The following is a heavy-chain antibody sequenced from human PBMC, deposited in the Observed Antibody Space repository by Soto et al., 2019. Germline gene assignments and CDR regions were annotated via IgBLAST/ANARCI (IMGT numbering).Heavy chain of an antibody. Sequence: ALNLACGASGLTFTYYGMHWISQAPVKGLEWVAVISYDGNDKYYADSVKGRFTISRDNSKNTLSLQMNSLRAEDTAVYYCAKEGFGEQQGGSYHYNYSRDVQRRRSTGTV. D-gene: IGHD3-10*01. CDR2: ISYDGNDK. V-gene: IGHV3-30*18. CDR3: AKEGFGEQQGGSYHYNYSRDV. J-gene: IGHJ6*02. CDR1: GLTFTYYG.